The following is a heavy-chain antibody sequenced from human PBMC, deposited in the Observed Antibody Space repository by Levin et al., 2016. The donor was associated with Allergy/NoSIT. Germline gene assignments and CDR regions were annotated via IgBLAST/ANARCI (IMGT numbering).Heavy chain of an antibody. Sequence: WVRQAPGQGPEWMGWINTNTGNPTYAQAFTGRFVFSLDTSVSTAYLQISSLKADDTAVYYRAADSSGYYHYFDYWGQGTLVTVSS. D-gene: IGHD3-22*01. V-gene: IGHV7-4-1*02. CDR3: AADSSGYYHYFDY. CDR2: INTNTGNP. J-gene: IGHJ4*02.